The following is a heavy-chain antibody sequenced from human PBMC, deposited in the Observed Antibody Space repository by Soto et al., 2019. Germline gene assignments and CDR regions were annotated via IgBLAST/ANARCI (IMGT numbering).Heavy chain of an antibody. J-gene: IGHJ3*02. V-gene: IGHV4-59*08. D-gene: IGHD2-2*01. Sequence: PSETLSLTCTVSGGSISSYYWSWIRQPPGKGLEWIGYIYYSGSTNYNPSLKSRVTISVDTSKNQFSLKLSSVTAADTAVYYCARRYCSSTSCPFDAFDIWGQGTMVTVSS. CDR3: ARRYCSSTSCPFDAFDI. CDR2: IYYSGST. CDR1: GGSISSYY.